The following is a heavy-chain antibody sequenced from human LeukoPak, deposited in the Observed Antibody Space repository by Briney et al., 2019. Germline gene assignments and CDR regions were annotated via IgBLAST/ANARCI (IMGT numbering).Heavy chain of an antibody. D-gene: IGHD2-15*01. J-gene: IGHJ4*02. CDR3: AREAAYCSGGSCYSEFHY. CDR2: INPNSGGT. CDR1: GYTFTGYY. V-gene: IGHV1-2*02. Sequence: GASVKVSCKASGYTFTGYYMHWVRQAPGQGLEWMGWINPNSGGTSYAQKFQGRVTMTRDTSISTAYMELSRLRSDDTAVYYCAREAAYCSGGSCYSEFHYWGQGTLVTVSS.